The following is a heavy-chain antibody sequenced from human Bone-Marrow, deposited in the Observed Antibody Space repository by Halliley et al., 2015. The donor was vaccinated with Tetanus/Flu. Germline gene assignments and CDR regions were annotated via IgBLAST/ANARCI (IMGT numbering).Heavy chain of an antibody. CDR1: RGTFNNYG. CDR2: VIPMFGTA. Sequence: QLVQSGAEVKKPGSSVKVSCKAPRGTFNNYGISWVRQAPGQGLEWMGGVIPMFGTANHAQKFQGRVSLTADRSTTTAYLEVSSLRSEDTAVYYCARARVSDGVWGSYGALFDSWGQGTLVTVSS. V-gene: IGHV1-69*06. CDR3: ARARVSDGVWGSYGALFDS. D-gene: IGHD3-16*01. J-gene: IGHJ4*02.